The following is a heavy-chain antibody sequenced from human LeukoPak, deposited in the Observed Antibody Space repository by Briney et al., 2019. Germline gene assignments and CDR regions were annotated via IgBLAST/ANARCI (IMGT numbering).Heavy chain of an antibody. CDR1: GGSISSYY. D-gene: IGHD4-23*01. CDR3: AGVVATVVTEGWFDP. V-gene: IGHV4-4*07. CDR2: IYTSGST. J-gene: IGHJ5*02. Sequence: SETLSLTCTVSGGSISSYYWSWIRQPAGKGLEWIGRIYTSGSTNYSPSLKSRVTMSVDTSKNQFSLKLSSVTAADTAVYYCAGVVATVVTEGWFDPWGQGTLVTVSS.